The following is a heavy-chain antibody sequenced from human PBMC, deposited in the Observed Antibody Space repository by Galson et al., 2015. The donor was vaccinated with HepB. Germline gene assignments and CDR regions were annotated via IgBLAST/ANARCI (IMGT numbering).Heavy chain of an antibody. Sequence: SLRLSCAASGFSFSNSWMHWVRQSPGKGLLWVSRINSNGSITSYADSVKGRFTISRDNAKNTVFLQMNSLRPEDTALYHCVRVGAPRWGQGTLVTVSS. V-gene: IGHV3-74*01. J-gene: IGHJ4*02. CDR1: GFSFSNSW. CDR3: VRVGAPR. D-gene: IGHD3-16*01. CDR2: INSNGSIT.